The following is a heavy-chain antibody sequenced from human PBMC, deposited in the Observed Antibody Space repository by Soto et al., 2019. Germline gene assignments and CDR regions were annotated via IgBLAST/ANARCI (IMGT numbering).Heavy chain of an antibody. CDR3: ARLKIVLMVYAIEDYYYYMDV. Sequence: GGSLRLSCAASGFTFSSYWMSWVRQAPGKGLEWVANIKQDGSEKYYVDSVKGRFTISRDNAKNSLYLQMNSLRAEDTAVYYCARLKIVLMVYAIEDYYYYMDVWGKGTTVTVSS. V-gene: IGHV3-7*01. CDR1: GFTFSSYW. J-gene: IGHJ6*03. CDR2: IKQDGSEK. D-gene: IGHD2-8*01.